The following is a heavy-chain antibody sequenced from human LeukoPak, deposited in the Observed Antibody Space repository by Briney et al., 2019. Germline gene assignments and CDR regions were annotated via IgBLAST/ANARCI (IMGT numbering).Heavy chain of an antibody. CDR1: GFPFDDYG. D-gene: IGHD3-10*01. CDR2: ISWHGETT. V-gene: IGHV3-43D*03. J-gene: IGHJ3*02. Sequence: PGGSLRLSCAASGFPFDDYGMLWVRQAPGKGLEWVSFISWHGETTYYSDSVKGRFTISRDNAKNTLYLQMNSLRVEDTALYYCARVLPGSGTYSAFDIWGQGTMVTVSS. CDR3: ARVLPGSGTYSAFDI.